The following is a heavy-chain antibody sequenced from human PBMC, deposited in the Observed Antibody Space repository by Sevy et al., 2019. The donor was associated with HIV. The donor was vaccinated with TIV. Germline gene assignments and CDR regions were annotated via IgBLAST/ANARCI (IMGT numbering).Heavy chain of an antibody. J-gene: IGHJ5*02. Sequence: GGSLRLSCAASGFTFSSYAMSWVRQAPEKGLEWVSTLGGSGDTTYYEDSVKGRFTFSRDNSKNRLYLKMNNLRAEDTAVYNCARVGGWEVGSLDNWFDPWGQGTLVTVSS. CDR1: GFTFSSYA. CDR3: ARVGGWEVGSLDNWFDP. V-gene: IGHV3-23*01. CDR2: LGGSGDTT. D-gene: IGHD1-26*01.